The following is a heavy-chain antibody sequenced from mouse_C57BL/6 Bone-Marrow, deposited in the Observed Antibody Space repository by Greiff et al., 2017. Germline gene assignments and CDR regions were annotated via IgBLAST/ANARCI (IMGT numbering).Heavy chain of an antibody. Sequence: EVKLMESGGGLVKPGGSLKLSCAASGFTFSSYAMSWVRQTPEKRLEWVATISDGGSYTYYPDNVKGRFTISRDNAKNNLYLQMSHLKSEDTAMYYWARKNWAWFAYWGQGTLVTVSA. V-gene: IGHV5-4*03. CDR3: ARKNWAWFAY. CDR2: ISDGGSYT. D-gene: IGHD4-1*01. CDR1: GFTFSSYA. J-gene: IGHJ3*01.